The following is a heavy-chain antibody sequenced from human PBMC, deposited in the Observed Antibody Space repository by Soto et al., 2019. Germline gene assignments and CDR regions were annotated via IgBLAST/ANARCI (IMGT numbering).Heavy chain of an antibody. CDR3: ARGTRITMVRGSGYMDV. D-gene: IGHD3-10*01. CDR1: GFTFSSYG. J-gene: IGHJ6*03. Sequence: GGSLRLSCAASGFTFSSYGMHWVRQAPGKGLEWVAVIWYDGSNKYYADSVKGRFTISRDNSKNTLYLQMNSLRAEDTAVYYCARGTRITMVRGSGYMDVWGKGTTVTVSS. CDR2: IWYDGSNK. V-gene: IGHV3-33*01.